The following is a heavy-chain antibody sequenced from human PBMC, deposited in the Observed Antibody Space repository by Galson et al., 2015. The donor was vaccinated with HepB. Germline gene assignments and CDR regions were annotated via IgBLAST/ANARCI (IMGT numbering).Heavy chain of an antibody. CDR3: VKEISGIRYFDWSIGDDAFDI. V-gene: IGHV3-64D*06. J-gene: IGHJ3*02. Sequence: SLRLSCAASGFAFSSYAMHWVRQAPGKGLGYVSAISSNGGSTYYADSVKGRFTISRDNSKNTLYLQMSSLRAEDTAVYYCVKEISGIRYFDWSIGDDAFDIWGQGTMVTVSS. CDR1: GFAFSSYA. CDR2: ISSNGGST. D-gene: IGHD3-9*01.